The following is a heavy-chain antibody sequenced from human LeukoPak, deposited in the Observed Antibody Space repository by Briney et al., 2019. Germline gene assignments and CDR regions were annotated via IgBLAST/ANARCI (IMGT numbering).Heavy chain of an antibody. CDR1: GGTFSSYA. V-gene: IGHV1-69*05. D-gene: IGHD6-6*01. Sequence: LGASVKVSCKASGGTFSSYAISWVRQAPGQGPEWMGGIIPIFGTANYAQKFQGRVTITTDESTSTAYMELSSLRSEDTAVYYCASQSISGYSSSFGLFDPWGQGTLVTVSS. J-gene: IGHJ5*02. CDR2: IIPIFGTA. CDR3: ASQSISGYSSSFGLFDP.